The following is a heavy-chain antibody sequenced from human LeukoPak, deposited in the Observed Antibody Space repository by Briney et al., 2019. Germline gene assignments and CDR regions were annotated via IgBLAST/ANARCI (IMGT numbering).Heavy chain of an antibody. J-gene: IGHJ3*02. CDR1: GFTFDDYA. Sequence: PGGSLRLSCAASGFTFDDYAMHWVRQAPGKGLEWVSGISWNSGSIGYADSVKGRLTISRDNAKNSLYLQMNSLRAEDTALYYCAKDRERITMIVVVAFDIWGQGTMVTVSS. V-gene: IGHV3-9*01. CDR2: ISWNSGSI. CDR3: AKDRERITMIVVVAFDI. D-gene: IGHD3-22*01.